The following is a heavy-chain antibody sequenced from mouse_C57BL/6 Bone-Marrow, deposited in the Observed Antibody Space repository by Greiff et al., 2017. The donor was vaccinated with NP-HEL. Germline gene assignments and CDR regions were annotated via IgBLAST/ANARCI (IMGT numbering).Heavy chain of an antibody. CDR1: GYTFTSYG. V-gene: IGHV1-81*01. CDR2: IYPRSGNT. CDR3: AREGSNYVAWFAY. Sequence: VKLMESGAELARPGASVKLSCKASGYTFTSYGISWVKQRTGQGLEWIGEIYPRSGNTYYNEKFKGKATLTADKSSSTAYMELRSLTSEDSAVYFCAREGSNYVAWFAYWGQGTLVTVSA. J-gene: IGHJ3*01. D-gene: IGHD2-5*01.